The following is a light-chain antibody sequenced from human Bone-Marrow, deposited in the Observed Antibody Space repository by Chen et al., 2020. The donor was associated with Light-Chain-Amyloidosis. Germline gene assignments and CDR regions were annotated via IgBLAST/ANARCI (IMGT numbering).Light chain of an antibody. CDR1: NIGSTS. J-gene: IGLJ3*02. CDR2: DDS. V-gene: IGLV3-21*02. CDR3: QVWDRSSDRPV. Sequence: SYVLTQPSSVSVAPGQTATMACGGNNIGSTSVHWYQQTPGQAPLLGVYDDSARPSGIPERLSGSNSGNTATLTISRVEAGDEADYYCQVWDRSSDRPVFGGGTKLTVL.